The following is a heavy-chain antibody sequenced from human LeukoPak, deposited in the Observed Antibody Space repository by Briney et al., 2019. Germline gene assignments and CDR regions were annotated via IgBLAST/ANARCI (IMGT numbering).Heavy chain of an antibody. CDR3: ATGDDYGDYFEY. CDR1: GGSITNNNYY. D-gene: IGHD4-17*01. V-gene: IGHV4-61*05. J-gene: IGHJ4*02. Sequence: RASETLSLTCTVSGGSITNNNYYWDWIRQPPGRGLEWIGDLYYSGSTNYNPSLESRVTISVDTSKDQFSLKLSSVTAADTAVYYCATGDDYGDYFEYWGQGTLVTVSS. CDR2: LYYSGST.